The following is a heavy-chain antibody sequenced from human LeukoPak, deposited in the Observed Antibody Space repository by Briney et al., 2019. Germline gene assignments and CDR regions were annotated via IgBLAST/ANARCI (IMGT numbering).Heavy chain of an antibody. CDR1: GYTFTSYG. CDR3: ARDGLDSGFDY. V-gene: IGHV1-18*01. J-gene: IGHJ4*02. CDR2: ISAYNGNT. Sequence: GASVKVSCKASGYTFTSYGISWVRQAPGQGLEWMGWISAYNGNTNYAQKFQGRVTMTRDTSISTAYMELSRLRSDDTAVYYCARDGLDSGFDYWGQGTLVTVSS. D-gene: IGHD5-18*01.